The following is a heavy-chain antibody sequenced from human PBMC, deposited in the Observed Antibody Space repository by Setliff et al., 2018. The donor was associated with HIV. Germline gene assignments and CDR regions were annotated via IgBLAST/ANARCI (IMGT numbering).Heavy chain of an antibody. V-gene: IGHV3-15*01. J-gene: IGHJ4*02. CDR3: TTYSSVYYHSDC. D-gene: IGHD3-22*01. CDR1: GLSFSHAW. CDR2: IKGKTDGWAT. Sequence: GSLRLSCAVSGLSFSHAWMSWVRQTPGKGLEWVGRIKGKTDGWATDYGAPVKDRFTISRDDSESMVYLEMNSLTNEDTAMYYCTTYSSVYYHSDCWGQGTLVTVSS.